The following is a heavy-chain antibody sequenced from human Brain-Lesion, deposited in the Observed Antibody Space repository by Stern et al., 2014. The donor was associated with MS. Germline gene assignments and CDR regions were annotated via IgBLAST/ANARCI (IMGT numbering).Heavy chain of an antibody. D-gene: IGHD3-10*01. CDR3: ARADYSVSGXXXDY. J-gene: IGHJ4*02. V-gene: IGHV4-61*02. Sequence: QVQLQESGPGLVRPSQTLSLTCTVSGGSITSGRYYWTWIRQTAGKGLEWIGRIYTSGGTNYNPSFESRVTISMDTSSNHFSLQLSSVTVADTAXYFCARADYSVSGXXXDYWGQGTLVAV. CDR1: GGSITSGRYY. CDR2: IYTSGGT.